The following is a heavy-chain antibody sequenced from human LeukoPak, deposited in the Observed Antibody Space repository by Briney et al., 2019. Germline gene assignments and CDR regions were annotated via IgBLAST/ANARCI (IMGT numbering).Heavy chain of an antibody. CDR1: GGSISSYY. J-gene: IGHJ3*02. V-gene: IGHV4-59*08. CDR3: ARASSYGKGPAFDI. Sequence: KSSETLSLTCTVSGGSISSYYWSWIRQPPGKGLEWIGYIYYSGSTNYNPSLKSRVTISVDTSKNQFSLKLSSVTAADTAVYYCARASSYGKGPAFDIWGQGTMVTVSS. D-gene: IGHD5-18*01. CDR2: IYYSGST.